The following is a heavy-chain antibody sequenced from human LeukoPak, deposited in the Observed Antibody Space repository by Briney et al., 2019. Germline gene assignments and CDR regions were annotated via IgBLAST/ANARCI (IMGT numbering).Heavy chain of an antibody. V-gene: IGHV3-23*01. CDR2: ISGSGGST. J-gene: IGHJ4*02. CDR3: AKDRGLVGATPSNFDY. CDR1: GFTFGDYA. D-gene: IGHD1-26*01. Sequence: PGGSLRLSCTASGFTFGDYAMNWVRQAPGKGLEWVSGISGSGGSTYYADSVRGRFTISRDNSKKTVYVQMNSLRAEDTAIYYCAKDRGLVGATPSNFDYWGQGTLVTVSS.